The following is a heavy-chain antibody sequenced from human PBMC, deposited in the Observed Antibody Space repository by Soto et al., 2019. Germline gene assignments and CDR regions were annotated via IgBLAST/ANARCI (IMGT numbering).Heavy chain of an antibody. CDR3: AKEPVGPDWYFDP. CDR2: IYSGGST. J-gene: IGHJ2*01. Sequence: GGSLRLSCAASGFTVSSTYMSWVRQAPGKGLEWVSVIYSGGSTYYADSVKGRFTISRDNSKNTLYLQMNSLRAEDTAVYNCAKEPVGPDWYFDPWGRGTLVTVSS. CDR1: GFTVSSTY. V-gene: IGHV3-53*01.